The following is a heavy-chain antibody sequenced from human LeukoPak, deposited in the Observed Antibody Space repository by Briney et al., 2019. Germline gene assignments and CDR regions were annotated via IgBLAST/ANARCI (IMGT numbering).Heavy chain of an antibody. Sequence: ASVKVSCKASGGTFISYAISWVRQAPGQGLEWMGGIIPIFGTANYAQKFQGRVTITADESTSTAYMELSSLRSEDTAVYYCARDPPNDSSGYSPRGMDVWGQGTTVTVSS. D-gene: IGHD3-22*01. V-gene: IGHV1-69*13. J-gene: IGHJ6*02. CDR3: ARDPPNDSSGYSPRGMDV. CDR1: GGTFISYA. CDR2: IIPIFGTA.